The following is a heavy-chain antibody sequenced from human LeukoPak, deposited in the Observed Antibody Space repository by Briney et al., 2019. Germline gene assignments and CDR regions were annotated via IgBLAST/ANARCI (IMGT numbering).Heavy chain of an antibody. CDR3: ARDLMFRGETGAFDI. CDR2: ISTSNNYI. D-gene: IGHD3-10*01. Sequence: GGSLSLSCVVSGFTFSSYNMNWVRQAPGKGLEWVSSISTSNNYIYYADSVTGRFTISRDNSKNTLYLHMNSLRAEDTAVYYCARDLMFRGETGAFDIWGQGTMVTVSS. V-gene: IGHV3-21*06. J-gene: IGHJ3*02. CDR1: GFTFSSYN.